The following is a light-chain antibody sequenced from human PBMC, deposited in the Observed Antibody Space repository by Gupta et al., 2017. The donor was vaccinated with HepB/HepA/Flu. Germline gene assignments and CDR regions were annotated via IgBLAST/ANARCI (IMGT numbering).Light chain of an antibody. J-gene: IGLJ3*02. CDR3: SSYTSSSTLDWV. V-gene: IGLV2-14*01. CDR1: SSDVGGYNY. Sequence: QSALTQPASVSGSPGQSITISCTGTSSDVGGYNYVSWYQQPPGKAPKLMIYDVSNRPSGVSNRFSGSKSGNTASLTISGLQAEDEADYYCSSYTSSSTLDWVFGGGTKLTVL. CDR2: DVS.